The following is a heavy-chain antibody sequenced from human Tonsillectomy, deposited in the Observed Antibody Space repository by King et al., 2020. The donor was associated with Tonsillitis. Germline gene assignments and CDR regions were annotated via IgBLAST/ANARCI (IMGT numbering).Heavy chain of an antibody. CDR3: ARRLEHSSGWYNWYFDL. CDR2: IYHSWST. D-gene: IGHD6-19*01. CDR1: GDSIKSYY. V-gene: IGHV4-59*08. Sequence: VQLQESGPGLVKPSETLSLICSVSGDSIKSYYWNWIRQSPGKGLEWIGYIYHSWSTKYNPSLRSRVTMSVDTSKNQFSLKLNSVTAADTAVYYCARRLEHSSGWYNWYFDLWGHGTLVSVSS. J-gene: IGHJ2*01.